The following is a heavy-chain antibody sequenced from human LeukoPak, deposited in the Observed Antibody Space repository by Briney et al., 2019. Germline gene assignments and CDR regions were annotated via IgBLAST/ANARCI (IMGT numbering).Heavy chain of an antibody. J-gene: IGHJ4*02. V-gene: IGHV3-30*18. Sequence: GGSLRLSCAASGFTFSSYGMHWVRQAPGKGLEWVAAISYDGGNKYYADSVKGRFTISRDNSKNTLYLQMNSLRAEDTAVYYCAKLTPAYGDYSFDYWGQGTLVTVSS. CDR2: ISYDGGNK. D-gene: IGHD4-17*01. CDR1: GFTFSSYG. CDR3: AKLTPAYGDYSFDY.